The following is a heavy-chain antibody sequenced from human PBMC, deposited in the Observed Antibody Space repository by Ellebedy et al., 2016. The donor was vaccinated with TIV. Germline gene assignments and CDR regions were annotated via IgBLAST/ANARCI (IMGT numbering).Heavy chain of an antibody. V-gene: IGHV4-34*01. CDR1: GGSFSANY. CDR2: INHSGSA. J-gene: IGHJ5*02. CDR3: ARGTSEHDYSNYGWFDP. Sequence: SETLSLTXAVYGGSFSANYWSWIRQSPGKGLEWIGEINHSGSANYNPSLKSRATISLDTSKNQFSLKLSSVTAADTAVYYCARGTSEHDYSNYGWFDPWGQGTLVTVSS. D-gene: IGHD4-11*01.